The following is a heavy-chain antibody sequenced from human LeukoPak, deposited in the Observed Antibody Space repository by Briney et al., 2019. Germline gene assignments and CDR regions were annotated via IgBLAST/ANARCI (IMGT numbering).Heavy chain of an antibody. D-gene: IGHD3-3*01. CDR2: INHSGST. J-gene: IGHJ6*04. CDR1: GGSFSGYC. Sequence: SETLSLTCAVYGGSFSGYCWSWIRQPPGKGLEWIGEINHSGSTNYNPSLKSRVTISVDTSKNQFSLKLSSVTAADTAVYYCASRRIYDFWSGYYQGMDVWGKGTTVTVSS. V-gene: IGHV4-34*01. CDR3: ASRRIYDFWSGYYQGMDV.